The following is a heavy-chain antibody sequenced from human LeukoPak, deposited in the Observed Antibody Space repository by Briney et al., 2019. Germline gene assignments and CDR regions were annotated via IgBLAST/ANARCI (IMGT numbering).Heavy chain of an antibody. D-gene: IGHD3-3*01. J-gene: IGHJ4*02. CDR1: GFTFSSYA. CDR3: AKDAKRNYDFWDRFDY. Sequence: PGGSLRLSCAASGFTFSSYAVSWVRQAPGKGLEWVSAISGSGGSTYYADSVKGRFTISRDNSKNTLYLQMNSLRAEDTALYYCAKDAKRNYDFWDRFDYWGQGTLVTVSS. V-gene: IGHV3-23*01. CDR2: ISGSGGST.